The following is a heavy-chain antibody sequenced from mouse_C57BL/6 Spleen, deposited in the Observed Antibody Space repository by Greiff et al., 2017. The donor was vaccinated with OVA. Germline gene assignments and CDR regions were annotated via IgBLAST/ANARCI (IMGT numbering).Heavy chain of an antibody. Sequence: QVQLQQPGAELVRPGPSVKLSCKASGYTFTSYWMHWVKQRPGQGLEWIGVIDPSDSYTNYNQKFKGKATLTVDTSSSTAYMQLSSLTSEDSAVYYCARGGGSSYHYAMDYWGQGTSVTVSS. CDR2: IDPSDSYT. V-gene: IGHV1-59*01. CDR1: GYTFTSYW. D-gene: IGHD1-1*01. CDR3: ARGGGSSYHYAMDY. J-gene: IGHJ4*01.